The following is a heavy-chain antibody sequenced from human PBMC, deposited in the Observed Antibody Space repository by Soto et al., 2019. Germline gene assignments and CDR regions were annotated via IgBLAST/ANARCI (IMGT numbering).Heavy chain of an antibody. D-gene: IGHD6-13*01. CDR1: GFSFTNYW. CDR3: ARIESIARNWFDP. V-gene: IGHV5-10-1*01. J-gene: IGHJ5*02. Sequence: PGESQKISWKGAGFSFTNYWISWVRQMPGKGLEWMGNIDPVDSYANYSPSFQGHVTFSVDTSISTAYLQWSSLKASDTAMYFCARIESIARNWFDPWGQGTLVTVSS. CDR2: IDPVDSYA.